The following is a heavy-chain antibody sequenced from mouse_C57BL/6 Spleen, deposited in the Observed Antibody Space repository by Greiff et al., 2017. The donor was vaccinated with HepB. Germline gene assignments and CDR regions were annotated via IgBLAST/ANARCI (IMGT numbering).Heavy chain of an antibody. CDR3: AREGYYGSSYGGYFDV. CDR1: GYAFTNYL. V-gene: IGHV1-54*01. CDR2: INPGSGGT. D-gene: IGHD1-1*01. J-gene: IGHJ1*03. Sequence: VQLQQSGAELVRPGTSVKVSCKASGYAFTNYLIEWVKQRPGQGLEWIGVINPGSGGTNYNEKFKGKATLTADKSSSTAYMQLSSLTSEDSAVYFCAREGYYGSSYGGYFDVWGTGTTVTVSS.